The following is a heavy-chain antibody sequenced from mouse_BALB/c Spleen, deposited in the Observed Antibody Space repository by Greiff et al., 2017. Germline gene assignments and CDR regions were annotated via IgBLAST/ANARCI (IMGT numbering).Heavy chain of an antibody. Sequence: EVKLQESGPGLVKPSQSLSLTCSATGYSFTSGYYWNWIRQFPGNKLEWMGYISYDGSNNYNPSLKNRISITRDTSKNQFCLKLESVTTEDTATYYCARGLIDYWGQGTTLTVSS. CDR3: ARGLIDY. CDR1: GYSFTSGYY. J-gene: IGHJ2*01. CDR2: ISYDGSN. V-gene: IGHV3-6*02.